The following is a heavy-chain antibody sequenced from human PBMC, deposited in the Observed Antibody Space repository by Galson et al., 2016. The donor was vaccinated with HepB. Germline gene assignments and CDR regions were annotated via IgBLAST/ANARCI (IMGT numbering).Heavy chain of an antibody. Sequence: SLRLSCAASGFTFSSYAMSWVRQAPGKGLEWVSTISGSGGSTYYADSVKGRFTISRDNSKTTLYLQMNSLRAEDTAVYFCAKPQGLFIAVAGAGGFDYWGQGTLVTVSS. CDR1: GFTFSSYA. D-gene: IGHD6-19*01. V-gene: IGHV3-23*01. CDR3: AKPQGLFIAVAGAGGFDY. CDR2: ISGSGGST. J-gene: IGHJ4*02.